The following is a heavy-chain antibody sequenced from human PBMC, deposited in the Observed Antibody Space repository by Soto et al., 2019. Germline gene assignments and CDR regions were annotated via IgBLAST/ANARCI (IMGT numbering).Heavy chain of an antibody. Sequence: ASVKVSCKASGYTFTGYYMHWVRQAPGQGLEWMGWINPNSGGTNYAQKFQGWVTMTRDTSISTAYMELSRLRSDDTAVYYCARGPYIHYYDSSGYYALDYWGQGTLVTVSS. CDR3: ARGPYIHYYDSSGYYALDY. V-gene: IGHV1-2*04. CDR1: GYTFTGYY. D-gene: IGHD3-22*01. CDR2: INPNSGGT. J-gene: IGHJ4*02.